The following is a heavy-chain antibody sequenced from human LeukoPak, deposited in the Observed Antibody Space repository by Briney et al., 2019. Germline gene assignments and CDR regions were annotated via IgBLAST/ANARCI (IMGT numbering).Heavy chain of an antibody. J-gene: IGHJ5*02. D-gene: IGHD3/OR15-3a*01. Sequence: SETLSLTXTVSGGSISSYYWSWLRQPPGKGLEWIGYIYYSGSTNYNPSLKSRVTISVDTSKNQFSLKLSSVTAADTAVYYCARDKYDFWSGTLYNWFDPWGQGTLVTVSS. CDR1: GGSISSYY. V-gene: IGHV4-59*01. CDR2: IYYSGST. CDR3: ARDKYDFWSGTLYNWFDP.